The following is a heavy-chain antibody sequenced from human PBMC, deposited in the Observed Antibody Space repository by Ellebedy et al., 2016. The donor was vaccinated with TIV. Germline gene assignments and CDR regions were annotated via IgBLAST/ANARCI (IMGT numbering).Heavy chain of an antibody. Sequence: PGGSLRLSCAASGFTFDDYALHWVRHAPGKGLEWVSGISWNSGSIGYADSVKGRFTISRDNAKNSLYLQMNSLRAEDTAVYYCAREGGPNRYYFAHWGQGTLVTVSS. CDR2: ISWNSGSI. CDR3: AREGGPNRYYFAH. J-gene: IGHJ4*02. V-gene: IGHV3-9*01. CDR1: GFTFDDYA. D-gene: IGHD1-26*01.